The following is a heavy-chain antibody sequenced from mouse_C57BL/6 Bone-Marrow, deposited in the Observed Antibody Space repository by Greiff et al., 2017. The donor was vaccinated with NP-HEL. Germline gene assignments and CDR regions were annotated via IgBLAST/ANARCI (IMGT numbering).Heavy chain of an antibody. V-gene: IGHV5-4*03. J-gene: IGHJ2*01. CDR2: ISDGGSYT. CDR3: ASTFDY. CDR1: GFTFSSYA. Sequence: EVKVVESGGGLVKPGGSLKLSCAASGFTFSSYAMSWVRQTPEKRLEWVATISDGGSYTYYPDNVKGRFTISRDNAKNNLYLQMSHLKSEDTAMYYCASTFDYWGQGTTLTVSS.